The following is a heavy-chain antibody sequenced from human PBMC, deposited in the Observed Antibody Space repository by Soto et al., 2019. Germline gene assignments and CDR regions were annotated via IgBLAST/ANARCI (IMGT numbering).Heavy chain of an antibody. CDR1: GFSFSDYA. CDR2: ISESGGST. CDR3: AKRSPYSSGWYSPIFDY. J-gene: IGHJ4*02. Sequence: GGSLRLSCAASGFSFSDYAMSWVRQAPGKGLEWVSVISESGGSTHYADSVRGRFTVPRDNSKNSLSLRMNSLRDEDTAVYFCAKRSPYSSGWYSPIFDYWGQGALVTVSS. D-gene: IGHD6-13*01. V-gene: IGHV3-23*01.